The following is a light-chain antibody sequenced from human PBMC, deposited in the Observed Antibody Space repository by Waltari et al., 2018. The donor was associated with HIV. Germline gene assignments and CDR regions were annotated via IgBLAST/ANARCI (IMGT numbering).Light chain of an antibody. CDR1: RSNLGRNT. J-gene: IGLJ2*01. CDR3: AAWDDTLNGHVV. V-gene: IGLV1-44*01. Sequence: QSVLTQPPSVSGTPGQRVTISCSGSRSNLGRNTGDWYQQVPGTAPKLLIHTNDQRPSGVPDRFSGSKSGTTATLAISGLQPEDEADYYCAAWDDTLNGHVVFGGGTKLTVL. CDR2: TND.